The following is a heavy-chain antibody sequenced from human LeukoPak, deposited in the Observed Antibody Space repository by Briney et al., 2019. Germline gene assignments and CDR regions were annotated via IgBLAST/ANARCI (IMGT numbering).Heavy chain of an antibody. CDR3: ARLIVGGQQLGSGVNWFDP. V-gene: IGHV4-59*08. Sequence: SETLSLTCTVSGGSISSYYWSWIRQPPGKGLEWIGCIYYSGSTNYNPSLKSRVTISVDTSKNQFSLKLSSVTAADTAVYYCARLIVGGQQLGSGVNWFDPWGQGTLVTVSS. J-gene: IGHJ5*02. D-gene: IGHD6-13*01. CDR1: GGSISSYY. CDR2: IYYSGST.